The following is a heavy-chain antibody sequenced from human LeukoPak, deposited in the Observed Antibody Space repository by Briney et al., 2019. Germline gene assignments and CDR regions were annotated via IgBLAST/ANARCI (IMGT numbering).Heavy chain of an antibody. Sequence: PGGSLRLSCAASGFTSTTYRMNWVRQAPGKGLEWVSSISSSSSYIYYADSVKGRFTISRDNAKNSLYLQMNSLRAEDTAVYYCARTTSGWYHYFDYWGQGTLVTVSS. V-gene: IGHV3-21*01. J-gene: IGHJ4*02. CDR2: ISSSSSYI. CDR3: ARTTSGWYHYFDY. D-gene: IGHD6-19*01. CDR1: GFTSTTYR.